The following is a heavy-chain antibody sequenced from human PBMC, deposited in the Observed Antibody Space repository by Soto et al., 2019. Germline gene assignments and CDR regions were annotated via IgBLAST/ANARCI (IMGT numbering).Heavy chain of an antibody. CDR2: IWYDGSNK. D-gene: IGHD3-9*01. CDR3: ARDLNYDILTGPIDY. J-gene: IGHJ4*02. CDR1: GFTFSNYG. Sequence: GGSLRLSCAASGFTFSNYGMHWVRQAPGKGLEWVAIIWYDGSNKYYADSVKGRFTISRDNSKNTLYLQMNSLRAEDTAVYYCARDLNYDILTGPIDYWGQGTLVTVSS. V-gene: IGHV3-33*01.